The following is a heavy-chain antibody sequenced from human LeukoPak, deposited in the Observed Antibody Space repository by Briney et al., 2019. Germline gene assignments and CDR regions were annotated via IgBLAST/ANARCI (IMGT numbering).Heavy chain of an antibody. CDR2: IYYSGST. CDR1: GGSLTNHY. CDR3: ARNRWFGP. J-gene: IGHJ5*02. Sequence: SETLSLTCTVSGGSLTNHYWSWIRQPPGKGPEWIGYIYYSGSTNYNPSLKNRVTISIDTSRNQFSLKLSSVTAADTAVYYSARNRWFGPWGQGTLVTVSS. V-gene: IGHV4-59*11.